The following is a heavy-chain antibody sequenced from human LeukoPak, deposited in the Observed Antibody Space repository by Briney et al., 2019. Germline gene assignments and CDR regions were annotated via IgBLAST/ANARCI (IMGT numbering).Heavy chain of an antibody. CDR1: GFTFSSYA. V-gene: IGHV3-23*01. CDR3: AKAEPGYCSSTSCPMGY. J-gene: IGHJ4*02. Sequence: GSLRLSCAASGFTFSSYAMSWVRQAPRKGLEWVSAISGSGGSTYYADSVKGRFTISRDNSKNTLYLQMNSLRAEDTAVYYCAKAEPGYCSSTSCPMGYWGQGTLVTVSS. CDR2: ISGSGGST. D-gene: IGHD2-2*01.